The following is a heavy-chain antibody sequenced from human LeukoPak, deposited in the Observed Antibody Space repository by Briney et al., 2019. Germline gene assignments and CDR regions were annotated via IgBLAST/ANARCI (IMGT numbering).Heavy chain of an antibody. V-gene: IGHV1-24*01. D-gene: IGHD6-13*01. CDR1: GGTFSSYA. Sequence: ASVKVSCKASGGTFSSYAISWVRQAPGQGLEWMGGFDPEDGETIYAQKFQGRVTMTEDTSTDTAYMELSSLRSEDTAVYYCATMIRPQYSSSWYYYYGMDVWGQGTTVTVSS. CDR3: ATMIRPQYSSSWYYYYGMDV. J-gene: IGHJ6*02. CDR2: FDPEDGET.